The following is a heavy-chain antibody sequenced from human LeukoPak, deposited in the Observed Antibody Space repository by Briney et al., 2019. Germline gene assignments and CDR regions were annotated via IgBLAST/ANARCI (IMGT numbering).Heavy chain of an antibody. CDR3: ARDPVSYDFWSGYYDY. V-gene: IGHV1-46*01. CDR1: EYTFTSYF. D-gene: IGHD3-3*01. J-gene: IGHJ4*02. Sequence: ASVKISCKASEYTFTSYFMHWVRRAPGQGLEWMGVINPSGGNRNYAQKFQGRVTMTRDTSTSTVYMELSSLRSEDTAVYYCARDPVSYDFWSGYYDYWGQGTLVTVSS. CDR2: INPSGGNR.